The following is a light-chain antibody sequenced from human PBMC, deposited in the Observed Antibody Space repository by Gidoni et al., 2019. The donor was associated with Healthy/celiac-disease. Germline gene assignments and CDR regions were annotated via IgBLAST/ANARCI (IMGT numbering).Light chain of an antibody. Sequence: EIVLTQSPATLSLSPGERATLSCRASQSVSSYLAWYQQKPGQAPRLHIYDASNRATGTPARFSGSGSGTDFTITISSLEPEDFAVYYCQQRSNWPQFXXXTKVEIK. CDR2: DAS. CDR1: QSVSSY. J-gene: IGKJ1*01. V-gene: IGKV3-11*01. CDR3: QQRSNWPQ.